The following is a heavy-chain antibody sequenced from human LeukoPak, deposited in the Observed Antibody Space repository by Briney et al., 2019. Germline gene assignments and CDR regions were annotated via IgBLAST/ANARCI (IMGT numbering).Heavy chain of an antibody. J-gene: IGHJ4*02. Sequence: PGGSLRLSCAASGFTFSSYAMSWVRQAPGKGLEWVSAISGSGGSTYYADSVKGRFTISRDNSKNTLHLQMNSLRAEDTAIYYCAGDRNSDWYSPLDYWGQGSQVTVSP. CDR1: GFTFSSYA. V-gene: IGHV3-23*01. CDR2: ISGSGGST. D-gene: IGHD6-19*01. CDR3: AGDRNSDWYSPLDY.